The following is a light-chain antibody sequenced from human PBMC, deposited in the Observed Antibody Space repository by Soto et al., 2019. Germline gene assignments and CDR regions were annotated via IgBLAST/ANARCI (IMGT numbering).Light chain of an antibody. CDR2: DVT. J-gene: IGLJ1*01. CDR1: SSDVDVYNY. V-gene: IGLV2-14*03. CDR3: SSYTSSSTYV. Sequence: QSALTQPASVSGSPGQSITISCTGTSSDVDVYNYVSWYQQHPGKAPKLMIYDVTNRPSGVSNRFSGSKSGNTASLTIAGLQAEDEADYSCSSYTSSSTYVFGPGTKLTVL.